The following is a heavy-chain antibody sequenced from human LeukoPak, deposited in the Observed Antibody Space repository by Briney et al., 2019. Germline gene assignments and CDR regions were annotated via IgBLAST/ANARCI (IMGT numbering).Heavy chain of an antibody. Sequence: SCKASGGTFSSYAISWVRQAPGKGLEWVSVLYSGGNTYYADSVKGRFTISRDNSKNTLYLQMNSLRAEDTAVYYCARYDGGSGPFDYWGQGTLVTVSS. J-gene: IGHJ4*02. CDR3: ARYDGGSGPFDY. CDR1: GGTFSSYA. D-gene: IGHD3-10*01. CDR2: LYSGGNT. V-gene: IGHV3-53*01.